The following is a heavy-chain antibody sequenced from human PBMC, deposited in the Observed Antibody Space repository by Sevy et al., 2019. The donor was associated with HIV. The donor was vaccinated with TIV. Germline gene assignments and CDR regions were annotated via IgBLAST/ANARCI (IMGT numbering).Heavy chain of an antibody. Sequence: GGSLRLSCAASGFTFSNVWMSWVRQAPGKGLEWVGHIKSKTEGGTTDYAAPVKGRFTISRDDSRNTLDLQMNSLKAEDTAVYYCARAGGSGSYYDYWGQGTLVTVSS. CDR3: ARAGGSGSYYDY. J-gene: IGHJ4*02. CDR2: IKSKTEGGTT. D-gene: IGHD3-10*01. V-gene: IGHV3-15*01. CDR1: GFTFSNVW.